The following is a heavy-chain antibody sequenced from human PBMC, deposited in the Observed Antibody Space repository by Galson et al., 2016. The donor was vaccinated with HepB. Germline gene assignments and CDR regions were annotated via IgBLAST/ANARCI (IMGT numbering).Heavy chain of an antibody. CDR1: GFTFSSYS. Sequence: SLRLSCAASGFTFSSYSMNWVRQAPGKGLEWVSSISSSSSYIYYADSAKGRFTISRDNSQNTVYLQLSSLRPEDTAVYYCAKVLSVPGTLSFDYWGQGALVTVSS. D-gene: IGHD6-19*01. V-gene: IGHV3-21*06. CDR2: ISSSSSYI. CDR3: AKVLSVPGTLSFDY. J-gene: IGHJ4*02.